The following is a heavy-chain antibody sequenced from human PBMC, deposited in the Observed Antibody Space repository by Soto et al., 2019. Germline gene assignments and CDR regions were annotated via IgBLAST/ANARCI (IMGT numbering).Heavy chain of an antibody. CDR3: AKYQVGATPSLKYYFDY. CDR2: ISGSGGST. J-gene: IGHJ4*02. Sequence: EVQLLESGGGLVQPGGSLRLSCAASGFTFSSYAMSWVRQAPGKGLEWVSAISGSGGSTYYADSVKGRFTISRDNSKNTLYLQMNSLRAEDTAVYYCAKYQVGATPSLKYYFDYWGQGTLVTVSS. CDR1: GFTFSSYA. V-gene: IGHV3-23*01. D-gene: IGHD1-26*01.